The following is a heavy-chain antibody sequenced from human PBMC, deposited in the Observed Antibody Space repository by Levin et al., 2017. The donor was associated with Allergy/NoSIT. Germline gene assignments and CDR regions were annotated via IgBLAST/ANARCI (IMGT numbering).Heavy chain of an antibody. V-gene: IGHV2-70*11. D-gene: IGHD1-14*01. CDR1: GFSLSTSGMC. CDR3: ARSRRVSNDAFDI. CDR2: IDWDDDK. Sequence: QTLSLTCTFSGFSLSTSGMCVSWIRQPPGKALEWLARIDWDDDKYYSTSLKTRLTISKDTSKNQVVLTMTNMDPVDTATYYCARSRRVSNDAFDIWGQGTMVTVSS. J-gene: IGHJ3*02.